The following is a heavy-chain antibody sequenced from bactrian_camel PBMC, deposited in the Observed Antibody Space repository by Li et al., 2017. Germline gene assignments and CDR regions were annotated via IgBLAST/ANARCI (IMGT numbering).Heavy chain of an antibody. CDR1: GSTFSTYA. Sequence: DVQLVESGGGLVQPGGSLRLSCVVSGSTFSTYAMSWVRQAPGKGLEWVSFISNGGGTADYADSVNGRFTISRDNAKNTVYLQMNSLKSEDTALYYCAFPSSNSWFVTSVFHHWGQGTQVTVS. CDR2: ISNGGGTA. J-gene: IGHJ4*01. D-gene: IGHD6*01. V-gene: IGHV3S35*01. CDR3: AFPSSNSWFVTSVFHH.